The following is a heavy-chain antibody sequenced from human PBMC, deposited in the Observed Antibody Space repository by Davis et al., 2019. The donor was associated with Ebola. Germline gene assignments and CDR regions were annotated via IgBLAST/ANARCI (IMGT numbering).Heavy chain of an antibody. D-gene: IGHD5-24*01. J-gene: IGHJ4*02. CDR3: ATGLRWLQLVDY. CDR1: AFTFSIYG. CDR2: ISYDGSDK. V-gene: IGHV3-30*03. Sequence: PGRSLRPSCAASAFTFSIYGTHWVRQAPGKGLEWVAVISYDGSDKFYADSVKGRFTISRDNSKNMLYLQMNSLRVEDTAVYYCATGLRWLQLVDYWGQGTLVTVSS.